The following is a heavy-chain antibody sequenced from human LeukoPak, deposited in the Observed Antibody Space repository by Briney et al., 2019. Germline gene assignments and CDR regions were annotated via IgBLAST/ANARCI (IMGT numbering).Heavy chain of an antibody. V-gene: IGHV4-61*02. CDR1: GGSISSGGYY. D-gene: IGHD1-26*01. Sequence: KPSQTLSLTCTVSGGSISSGGYYWSWIRQPAGKGLEWIGRIYTSGSTNYNPSLKSRVTISVDTSKNQFSLKLSSVTAADTAVYYCARDPGRRYGGAYYFDYWGQGTLVTVSS. CDR3: ARDPGRRYGGAYYFDY. CDR2: IYTSGST. J-gene: IGHJ4*02.